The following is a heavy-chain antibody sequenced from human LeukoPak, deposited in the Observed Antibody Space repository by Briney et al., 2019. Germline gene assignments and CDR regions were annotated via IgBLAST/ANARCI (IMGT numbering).Heavy chain of an antibody. J-gene: IGHJ4*02. CDR2: IYPVDSDT. Sequence: GESLKISCKGSGYSFTSYCVGWVRQMPGKGLEWMGIIYPVDSDTRYSPSFQGQVTISADKSIRTAYLQWSSLKASDTAMYYCGRLAPIYNWNYDYGKYYFDYWGQGTLVTVSS. V-gene: IGHV5-51*01. D-gene: IGHD1-7*01. CDR3: GRLAPIYNWNYDYGKYYFDY. CDR1: GYSFTSYC.